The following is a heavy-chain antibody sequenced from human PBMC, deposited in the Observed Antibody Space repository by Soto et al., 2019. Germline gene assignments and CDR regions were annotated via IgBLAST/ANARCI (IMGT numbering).Heavy chain of an antibody. CDR1: GYTFTSYG. CDR2: ISAYNGNT. J-gene: IGHJ4*02. D-gene: IGHD3-16*01. CDR3: ARVYPFTIVPGEPSED. Sequence: QVQLVQSGAEVKKPGASVKVSCKASGYTFTSYGISWVRQAPGQGLEWMGWISAYNGNTNYAQKLQGRVTMTTDTSKGTGYKGPRELRSEEPAVEFCARVYPFTIVPGEPSEDRGQGTLVTVSS. V-gene: IGHV1-18*01.